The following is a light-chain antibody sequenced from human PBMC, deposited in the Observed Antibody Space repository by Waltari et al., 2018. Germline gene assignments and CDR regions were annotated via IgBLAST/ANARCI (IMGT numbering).Light chain of an antibody. CDR3: QHHFRLPAT. V-gene: IGKV3-20*01. CDR2: GAS. J-gene: IGKJ1*01. Sequence: IMLTQSPGTLPLSPGERATLSCRAIQSISRYLPWYQQKPGQARRLLIYGASTRATCIPDRFTGSGSGTDFSFTFSGLEPKVSAVYYCQHHFRLPATSGQGTKVEMK. CDR1: QSISRY.